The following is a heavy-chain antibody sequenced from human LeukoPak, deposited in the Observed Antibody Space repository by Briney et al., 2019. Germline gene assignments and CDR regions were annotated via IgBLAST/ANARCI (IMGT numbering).Heavy chain of an antibody. J-gene: IGHJ4*02. CDR3: ARTGSGYYLPPFDY. CDR2: ICYSGST. Sequence: SETLSLTCTVSGGSISSSSYYWGWIRQPPGKGLEWIGSICYSGSTYYNPSLKSRVTISVDTSKNQFSLKLSSVTAADTAVYYCARTGSGYYLPPFDYWGQGTLVTVSS. CDR1: GGSISSSSYY. D-gene: IGHD3-22*01. V-gene: IGHV4-39*01.